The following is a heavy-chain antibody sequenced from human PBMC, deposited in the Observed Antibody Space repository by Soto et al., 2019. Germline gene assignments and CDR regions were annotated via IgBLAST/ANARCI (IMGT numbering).Heavy chain of an antibody. CDR1: GFTFSSYA. J-gene: IGHJ5*02. CDR2: VSGSGSTT. D-gene: IGHD3-16*01. V-gene: IGHV3-23*01. Sequence: PGGSLRLSCAASGFTFSSYAMSWVRLAPGKGLEWVSAVSGSGSTTYYADSVKGRFTISRDNSKHTLYLQMNSLRAEDTAVYYCANLGTNTWFDPWGQGTLVTVSS. CDR3: ANLGTNTWFDP.